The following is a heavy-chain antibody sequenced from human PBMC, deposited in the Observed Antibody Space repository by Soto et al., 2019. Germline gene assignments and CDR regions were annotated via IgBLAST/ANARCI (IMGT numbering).Heavy chain of an antibody. D-gene: IGHD4-17*01. J-gene: IGHJ4*02. Sequence: SQPLSLTCAISGVSVSSKCAAWNWNRQSPSRGLEWLGRTYYRSKWYNDYAVSVKSRITINPDTSKNQFSLQLNSVTPEDTAVYYCAREGSLYVDSVSNCFDYWGRGTLVTVS. CDR3: AREGSLYVDSVSNCFDY. CDR1: GVSVSSKCAA. CDR2: TYYRSKWYN. V-gene: IGHV6-1*01.